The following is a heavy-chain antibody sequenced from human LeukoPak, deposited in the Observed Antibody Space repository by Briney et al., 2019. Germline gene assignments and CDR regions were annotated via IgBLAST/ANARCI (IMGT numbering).Heavy chain of an antibody. CDR1: GRSISSGDYY. CDR3: ASSHDYGDYGGAFDI. V-gene: IGHV4-30-4*01. Sequence: PSETLSLTCTVSGRSISSGDYYWSWIRQPPGKGLEWIGYIYYSGSTYYNPSLKGRVTISVDTSKNQFSLKLSSVTAADTAVCYCASSHDYGDYGGAFDIWGQGTMVTVSS. D-gene: IGHD4-17*01. J-gene: IGHJ3*02. CDR2: IYYSGST.